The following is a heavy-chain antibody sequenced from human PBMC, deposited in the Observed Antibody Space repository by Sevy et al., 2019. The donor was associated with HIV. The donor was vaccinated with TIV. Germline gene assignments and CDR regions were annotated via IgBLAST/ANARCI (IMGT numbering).Heavy chain of an antibody. CDR3: AAGDYYDSSGITRY. CDR2: TIPIFGTA. V-gene: IGHV1-69*13. J-gene: IGHJ4*02. CDR1: GGTFSSYA. Sequence: ASVKVSCKASGGTFSSYAISWVRQAPGQGLEWMGGTIPIFGTANYAQKFQGRVTITADESTSTAYMELSSLRSEDTAVYYCAAGDYYDSSGITRYWGQGTLVTVSS. D-gene: IGHD3-22*01.